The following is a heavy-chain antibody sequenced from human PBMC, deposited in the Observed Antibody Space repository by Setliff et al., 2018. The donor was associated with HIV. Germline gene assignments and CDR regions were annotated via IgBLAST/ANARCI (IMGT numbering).Heavy chain of an antibody. V-gene: IGHV3-11*04. CDR1: GFTFSDYY. Sequence: LRLSCAASGFTFSDYYMSWIRQTPGKGLEWVAYTSSSGSIRDYGDSVKGRFTISRDNGRNEVYLEMNNLRVDDTGLYYCARDFGPSEQRIHWYTSSYISGGLDHWGLGTLVTSPQ. CDR2: TSSSGSIR. D-gene: IGHD6-13*01. CDR3: ARDFGPSEQRIHWYTSSYISGGLDH. J-gene: IGHJ4*02.